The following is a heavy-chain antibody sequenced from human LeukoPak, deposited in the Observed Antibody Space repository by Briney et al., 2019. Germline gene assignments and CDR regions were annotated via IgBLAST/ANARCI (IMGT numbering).Heavy chain of an antibody. D-gene: IGHD3-10*01. CDR1: GGSISSSSYY. J-gene: IGHJ4*02. CDR2: ICHSGST. Sequence: SETLSLTCTVSGGSISSSSYYWGWIRQPPGKGLEWIGSICHSGSTYYNPSLKSRVTISVDTSKNQFSLKLSSVTAADTAVYYCARTRYYYNSRSYGAPYYFDYWGQGTLVTVSS. CDR3: ARTRYYYNSRSYGAPYYFDY. V-gene: IGHV4-39*01.